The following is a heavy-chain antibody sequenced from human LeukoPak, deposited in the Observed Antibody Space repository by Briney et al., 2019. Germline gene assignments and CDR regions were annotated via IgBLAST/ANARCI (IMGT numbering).Heavy chain of an antibody. CDR3: ARGRSGSYYDY. CDR1: GFTVSSNY. Sequence: GGSLRLSCAASGFTVSSNYMSWVRQAPGTGLEWVSVIYSGGSTYYADSVKGRFTISRDNSKKTLYLQMNSLRAEDTAVYYCARGRSGSYYDYWGQGTLVTVSS. CDR2: IYSGGST. V-gene: IGHV3-53*01. D-gene: IGHD1-26*01. J-gene: IGHJ4*02.